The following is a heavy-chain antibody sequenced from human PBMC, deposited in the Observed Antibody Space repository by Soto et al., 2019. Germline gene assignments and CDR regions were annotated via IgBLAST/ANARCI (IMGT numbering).Heavy chain of an antibody. CDR2: ISGYDGHT. CDR3: AREGAMPYYYYGLDV. J-gene: IGHJ6*02. V-gene: IGHV1-18*01. D-gene: IGHD2-2*01. CDR1: GYTFTTYG. Sequence: QVQLVQSGAEVRKPGASVKVSCKASGYTFTTYGISWVRQAPGQGLEWMGWISGYDGHTKYAQKFQGRIIMTTDTSTSTVYMDLRSLRSDDTAVYYCAREGAMPYYYYGLDVWGQGTTVTVSS.